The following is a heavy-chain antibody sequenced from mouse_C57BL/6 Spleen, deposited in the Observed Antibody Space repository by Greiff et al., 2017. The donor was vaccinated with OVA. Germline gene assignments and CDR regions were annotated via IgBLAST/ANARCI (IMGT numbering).Heavy chain of an antibody. CDR2: INPSNGGT. D-gene: IGHD2-4*01. Sequence: QVQLKQPGTELVKPGASVKLSCKASGYTFTSYWMHWVKQRPGQGLEWIGNINPSNGGTNYNEKFKSKATLTVDKPSSTAYMQLSSLTSEDSAVYYCARSGYDYDDAMDYWGQGTSVTVSS. CDR3: ARSGYDYDDAMDY. V-gene: IGHV1-53*01. CDR1: GYTFTSYW. J-gene: IGHJ4*01.